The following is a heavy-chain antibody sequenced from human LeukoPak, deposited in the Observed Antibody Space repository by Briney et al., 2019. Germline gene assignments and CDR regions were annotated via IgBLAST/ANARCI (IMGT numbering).Heavy chain of an antibody. CDR3: ARVAYSSGWYSYYYYGMDV. J-gene: IGHJ6*02. D-gene: IGHD6-19*01. CDR2: IYTSGST. CDR1: GGSISSYY. V-gene: IGHV4-4*07. Sequence: SETLSLTCTVSGGSISSYYWSWIRQPAGKGLEWIGRIYTSGSTNYNPSPKSRVTMSVDTSKNQFSLKLSSVTAADTAVYYCARVAYSSGWYSYYYYGMDVWGQGTTVTVSS.